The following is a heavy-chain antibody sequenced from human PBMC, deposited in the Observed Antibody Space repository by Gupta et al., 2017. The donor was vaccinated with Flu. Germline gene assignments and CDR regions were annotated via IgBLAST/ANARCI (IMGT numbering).Heavy chain of an antibody. CDR2: INHSGST. V-gene: IGHV4-34*01. CDR1: GGSFSGYY. J-gene: IGHJ4*02. D-gene: IGHD6-13*01. CDR3: ARVEAATKPNLYYFDY. Sequence: QVQLQQWGAGLLKPSETLSLTCAVYGGSFSGYYWSWIRQPPGKGLEWIGEINHSGSTNYNPSLKSRVTISVDTSKNQFSLKLSSVTAADTAVYYCARVEAATKPNLYYFDYWGQGTLVTVSS.